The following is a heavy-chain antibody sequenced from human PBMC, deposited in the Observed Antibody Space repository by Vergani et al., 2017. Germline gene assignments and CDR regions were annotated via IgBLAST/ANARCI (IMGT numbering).Heavy chain of an antibody. CDR1: GGSISSYY. J-gene: IGHJ5*02. CDR2: IYYSGST. CDR3: ATGGGLLQRSAFDP. D-gene: IGHD3-10*01. V-gene: IGHV4-59*01. Sequence: QVQLQESGPGLVKPSETLSLTCTVSGGSISSYYWSWIRQPPGKGLEWIGYIYYSGSTNYNPSLKSRVTISVDTSKNQFSLKLSSVTAADTAVYYFATGGGLLQRSAFDPWGQGTLVTVSS.